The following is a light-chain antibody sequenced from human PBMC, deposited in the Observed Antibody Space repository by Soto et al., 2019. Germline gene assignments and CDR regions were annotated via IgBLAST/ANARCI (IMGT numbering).Light chain of an antibody. CDR2: DVA. V-gene: IGLV2-14*03. CDR3: VSFTSSTTYV. J-gene: IGLJ1*01. CDR1: SSDVGGPNF. Sequence: QSVLTQPASVSASPGQSITISCTGTSSDVGGPNFVSWYQQHPGKPPKLLIYDVAPRPSGVSNRFSGSKSGSTASLIISRLQTEDEADYCCVSFTSSTTYVFGSGTKLTVL.